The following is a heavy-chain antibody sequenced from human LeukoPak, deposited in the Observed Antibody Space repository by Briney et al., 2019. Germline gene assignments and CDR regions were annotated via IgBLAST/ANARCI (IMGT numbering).Heavy chain of an antibody. J-gene: IGHJ3*01. CDR3: TTVGLYDILTGHYHDSFDR. CDR1: VYTFSSYY. D-gene: IGHD3-9*01. CDR2: INPSGGSR. V-gene: IGHV1-46*01. Sequence: ASVNVSCKASVYTFSSYYMHWVRQAPGQGLEWMGIINPSGGSRSYAQKFQGRVTMTRDTSTSTVYMELSSLRSEDTAVYYCTTVGLYDILTGHYHDSFDRWGQGTMVTVSS.